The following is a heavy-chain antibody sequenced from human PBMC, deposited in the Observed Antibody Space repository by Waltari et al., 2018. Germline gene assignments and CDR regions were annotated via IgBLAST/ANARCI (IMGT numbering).Heavy chain of an antibody. CDR2: ISYEGSXK. CDR1: GXPFSSYA. Sequence: QVQLVESXGGVVQPGRSLRLSCXASGXPFSSYAMHWVRQAPGKGLEWVAVISYEGSXKYYADSVXGRFXISXDNSXXTXNLQMNSLXXEDTXVYYCARPDXXILGFDPXGQGTLVTVXS. J-gene: IGHJ5*02. V-gene: IGHV3-30*01. D-gene: IGHD3-9*01. CDR3: ARPDXXILGFDP.